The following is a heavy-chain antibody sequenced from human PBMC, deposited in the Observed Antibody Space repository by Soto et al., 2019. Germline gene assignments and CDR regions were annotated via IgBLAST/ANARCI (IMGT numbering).Heavy chain of an antibody. J-gene: IGHJ5*02. CDR3: ARLGGYYQSLDA. V-gene: IGHV4-61*01. CDR2: VYYRGTT. D-gene: IGHD3-22*01. CDR1: GDSVSSYNYY. Sequence: SETLSLTCSVSGDSVSSYNYYWSWIRQPPGKGLQWIGYVYYRGTTTYSPSLRSRVTISVDRSKNQFSLKLTSVTAADTAVYYCARLGGYYQSLDAWGQGTLVTVSS.